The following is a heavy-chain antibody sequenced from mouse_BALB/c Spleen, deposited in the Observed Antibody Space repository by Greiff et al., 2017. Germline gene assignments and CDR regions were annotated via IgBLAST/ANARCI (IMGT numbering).Heavy chain of an antibody. CDR3: AIYYGNFYWYFDV. Sequence: VQLQQSGAELVRPGALVKLSCKASGFNIKDYYMHWVKQRPEQGLEWIGWIDPENGNTIYDPKFQGKASITADTSSNTAYLQLSSLTSEDTAVYYCAIYYGNFYWYFDVWGAGTTVTVSS. CDR2: IDPENGNT. CDR1: GFNIKDYY. V-gene: IGHV14-1*02. J-gene: IGHJ1*01. D-gene: IGHD2-1*01.